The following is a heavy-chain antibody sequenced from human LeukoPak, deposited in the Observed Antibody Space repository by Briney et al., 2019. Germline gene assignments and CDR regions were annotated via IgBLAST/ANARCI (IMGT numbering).Heavy chain of an antibody. D-gene: IGHD3-10*01. CDR3: ARLTGSAI. V-gene: IGHV4-39*01. Sequence: SETLSLTCKVSGDSIITYYWSWIRQPPGKGLEWIGSIHYSGSTYYNPSLKSRVTISVDMSKNQCSLRLSSVTAADTALYYCARLTGSAIWGQGTMVTVSS. CDR2: IHYSGST. CDR1: GDSIITYY. J-gene: IGHJ3*02.